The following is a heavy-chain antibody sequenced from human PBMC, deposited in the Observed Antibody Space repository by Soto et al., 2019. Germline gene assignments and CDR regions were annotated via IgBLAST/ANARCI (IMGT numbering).Heavy chain of an antibody. CDR3: ATVASYVYIWGSYRPPYIDY. CDR2: FDPEDGET. D-gene: IGHD3-16*02. Sequence: ASVKVSCKVSGYTLTELSMHWVRQAPGKGLEWMGGFDPEDGETIYAQKFQGRVTMTEDTSTDTAYMELSSLRSEDTAVYYCATVASYVYIWGSYRPPYIDYWGQGTLVTVSS. J-gene: IGHJ4*02. CDR1: GYTLTELS. V-gene: IGHV1-24*01.